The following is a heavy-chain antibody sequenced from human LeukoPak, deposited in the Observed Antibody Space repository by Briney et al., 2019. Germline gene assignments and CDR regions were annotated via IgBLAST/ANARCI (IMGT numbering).Heavy chain of an antibody. Sequence: GGSLRLSCAASGFTFSSYAMSWVRQAPGKGLEWVSAISGSGGSTYYADSVKGRFTISRDNSKNTLYLQMNSLGAEDTAVYYCAKSRITMVRGAEIDYWGQGTLVTVSS. CDR1: GFTFSSYA. D-gene: IGHD3-10*01. CDR2: ISGSGGST. J-gene: IGHJ4*02. CDR3: AKSRITMVRGAEIDY. V-gene: IGHV3-23*01.